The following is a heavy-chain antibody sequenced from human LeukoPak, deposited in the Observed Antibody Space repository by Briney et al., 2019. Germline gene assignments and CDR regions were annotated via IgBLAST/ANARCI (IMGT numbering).Heavy chain of an antibody. CDR3: ARGYCTNAVCSLGPTQA. Sequence: SETLSLTCTVSGYSISSDFWGWIRQPPGKGLEWIGRIYHGGSTYYNPSLESRVTMSEDTSKNQFSLKVRSVTAADTAVYYCARGYCTNAVCSLGPTQAWGQGTLVTVSS. J-gene: IGHJ4*02. V-gene: IGHV4-38-2*02. CDR1: GYSISSDF. D-gene: IGHD2-8*01. CDR2: IYHGGST.